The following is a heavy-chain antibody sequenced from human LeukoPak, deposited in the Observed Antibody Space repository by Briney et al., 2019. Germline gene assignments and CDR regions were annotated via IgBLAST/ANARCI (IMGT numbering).Heavy chain of an antibody. CDR3: ARASENDIVVVPAAIKGSYYYYGMDV. Sequence: ASVKVSCKASGYTFTGYYMHWVRQAPGQGLEWMGRINPNSGGTNYAQKFQGRVTMTRDTSISTAYMELSRLRSDDTAVYYCARASENDIVVVPAAIKGSYYYYGMDVWGQGTTVTVSS. J-gene: IGHJ6*02. D-gene: IGHD2-2*01. V-gene: IGHV1-2*06. CDR2: INPNSGGT. CDR1: GYTFTGYY.